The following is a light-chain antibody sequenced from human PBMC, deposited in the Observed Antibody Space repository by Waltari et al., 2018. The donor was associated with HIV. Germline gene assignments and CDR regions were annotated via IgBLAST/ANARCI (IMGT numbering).Light chain of an antibody. J-gene: IGLJ2*01. CDR1: NIGSKR. V-gene: IGLV3-21*02. CDR2: DDR. Sequence: SYVLTQPPSVSVAPGQTARMTCGGNNIGSKRLHWSLQKPGQAPVLVVYDDRDRPSGIPERFSGSNFGNTATLTITRVEAGDEADYYCQVWESSTDDHQVVFGGGTKLTVL. CDR3: QVWESSTDDHQVV.